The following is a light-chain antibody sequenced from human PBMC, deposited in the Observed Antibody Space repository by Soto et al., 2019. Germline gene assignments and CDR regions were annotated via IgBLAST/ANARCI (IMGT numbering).Light chain of an antibody. V-gene: IGKV2-28*01. J-gene: IGKJ1*01. CDR2: LGS. CDR1: QSLLHSNGYNY. Sequence: DIVMTQSPLSLPVTPGEPASISCRSSQSLLHSNGYNYLNWFVQKPGQSPQLLIYLGSERASGLPGRISGSGSGTDFTLKISRGEADDVGIYYCMQALQSSSWTFGQGTKVEIK. CDR3: MQALQSSSWT.